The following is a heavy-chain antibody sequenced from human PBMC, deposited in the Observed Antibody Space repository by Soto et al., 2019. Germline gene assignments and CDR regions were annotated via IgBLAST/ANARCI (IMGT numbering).Heavy chain of an antibody. V-gene: IGHV5-51*01. J-gene: IGHJ6*02. Sequence: PGESLKISCKGSGYSFTSYWIGWVRQMPGKGLEWMGIIYPGDSDTRYSPSFQGQVTISADKSISTAYLQWSSLKASDTAMYYCARSDDNILTGYEEGMDVWGQGTTVTVSS. CDR3: ARSDDNILTGYEEGMDV. CDR1: GYSFTSYW. D-gene: IGHD3-9*01. CDR2: IYPGDSDT.